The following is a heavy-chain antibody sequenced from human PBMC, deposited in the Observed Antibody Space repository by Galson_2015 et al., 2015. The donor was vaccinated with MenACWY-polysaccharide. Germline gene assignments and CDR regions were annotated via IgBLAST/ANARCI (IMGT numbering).Heavy chain of an antibody. CDR1: GFTFRSYG. D-gene: IGHD4-11*01. CDR3: SRLQSKYMDV. CDR2: IYYDGSKK. J-gene: IGHJ6*04. V-gene: IGHV3-30*12. Sequence: SCAASGFTFRSYGMHWVRQAPGKGLEWVTLIYYDGSKKEYADSVKGRFTISRDNSKNTLYLQMDSLRAEDTAVYYCSRLQSKYMDVWGKGTTVTVSS.